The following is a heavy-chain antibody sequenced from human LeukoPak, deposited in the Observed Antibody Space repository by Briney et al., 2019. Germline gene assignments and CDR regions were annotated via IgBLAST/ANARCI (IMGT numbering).Heavy chain of an antibody. V-gene: IGHV3-23*01. CDR1: GFAFPNAW. CDR3: AKLSDGSGLPYYFDS. CDR2: ISGSGFNT. D-gene: IGHD3-10*01. Sequence: GGSLRLSCAASGFAFPNAWMNWVRQAPGKGLEWVSSISGSGFNTFYSDSVKGRFTISRDNPKNTLYLQMNSLRAEDTAIYICAKLSDGSGLPYYFDSWGQGTLVTVS. J-gene: IGHJ4*02.